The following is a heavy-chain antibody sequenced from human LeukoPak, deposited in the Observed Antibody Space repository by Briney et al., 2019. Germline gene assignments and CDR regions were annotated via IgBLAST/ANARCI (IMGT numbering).Heavy chain of an antibody. J-gene: IGHJ3*02. Sequence: QPGGSLRLSCAASGFTFTSYWMHWVRQAPGKGLVWVSSINTDGSSPSYADYAKGRFTISRDNAKNSLFLQMNSLRAEDTAVYYCVRDQGAFDMWGHGTMVTVSS. CDR1: GFTFTSYW. CDR2: INTDGSSP. V-gene: IGHV3-74*01. CDR3: VRDQGAFDM.